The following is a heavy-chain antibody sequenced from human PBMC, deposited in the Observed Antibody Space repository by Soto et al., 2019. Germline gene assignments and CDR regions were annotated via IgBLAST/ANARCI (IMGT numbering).Heavy chain of an antibody. CDR1: GFTFSDYY. CDR2: ISSSSSYT. J-gene: IGHJ4*02. V-gene: IGHV3-11*06. Sequence: VQLVESGGGLVQPGGSLRLSCAASGFTFSDYYMSWIRQAPGKGLEWVSYISSSSSYTNYADSVKCRFTISRDNAKNSLYLQMNSLRAEDTAVYYCARDASLDCSSTSCYFYYWGQGTLVTVSS. CDR3: ARDASLDCSSTSCYFYY. D-gene: IGHD2-2*01.